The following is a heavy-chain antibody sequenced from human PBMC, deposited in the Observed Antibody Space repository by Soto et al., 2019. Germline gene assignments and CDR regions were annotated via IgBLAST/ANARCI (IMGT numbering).Heavy chain of an antibody. CDR2: IWYDGSNK. D-gene: IGHD2-15*01. J-gene: IGHJ4*02. CDR3: ARDRSPAYIDCSGGSCYTHFDY. Sequence: GGSLRLSCAASGFTFSSYGMHWVRQAPGKGLEWVAVIWYDGSNKYYADSVKGRFTISRDNSKNTLYLQMNSLRAEDTAVYYCARDRSPAYIDCSGGSCYTHFDYWGQGTLVTVSS. CDR1: GFTFSSYG. V-gene: IGHV3-33*01.